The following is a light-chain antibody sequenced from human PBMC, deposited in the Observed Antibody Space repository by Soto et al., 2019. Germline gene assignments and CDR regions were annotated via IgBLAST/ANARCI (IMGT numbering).Light chain of an antibody. J-gene: IGLJ2*01. CDR1: SSDVGGYNY. V-gene: IGLV2-14*01. Sequence: QSALTQPASVSGSPGQSITISCTGTSSDVGGYNYVSWYQQHPGKAPKLMIYEVSNRPSGVSNRFSGSKSGNTASLTISVLQAEDEADYYCGSYTSSSTVVFGGGTQLTVL. CDR3: GSYTSSSTVV. CDR2: EVS.